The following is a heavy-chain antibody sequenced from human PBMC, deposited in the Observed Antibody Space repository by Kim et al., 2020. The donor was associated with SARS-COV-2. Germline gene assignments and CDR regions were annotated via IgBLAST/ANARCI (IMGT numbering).Heavy chain of an antibody. Sequence: TKYSQKYQGRVTITRDTSASTAYMELSSLRSEDTAVYYCARYSSSYAFDIWGQGTMVTVSS. J-gene: IGHJ3*02. D-gene: IGHD6-6*01. V-gene: IGHV1-3*01. CDR3: ARYSSSYAFDI. CDR2: T.